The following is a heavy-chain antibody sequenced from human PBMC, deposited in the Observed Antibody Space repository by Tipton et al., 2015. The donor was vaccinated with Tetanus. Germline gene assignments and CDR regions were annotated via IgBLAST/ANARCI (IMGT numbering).Heavy chain of an antibody. Sequence: SLRLSCAVSDSIASHSYVTWVRQAPGKGLEWVSVLYSDGRTDYADSGEGRFTISRDNAKNTLYLQMNSLRADDTALYYCAKLKSRDDYSAIDYWGQGTPVTVSS. CDR1: DSIASHSY. V-gene: IGHV3-53*01. CDR3: AKLKSRDDYSAIDY. CDR2: LYSDGRT. J-gene: IGHJ4*02. D-gene: IGHD4-11*01.